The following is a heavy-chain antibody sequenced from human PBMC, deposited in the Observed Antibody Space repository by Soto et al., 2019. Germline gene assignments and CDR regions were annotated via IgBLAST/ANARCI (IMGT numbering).Heavy chain of an antibody. CDR2: IYYSGST. J-gene: IGHJ6*02. CDR3: ARTGSYFGYYYYGMDV. D-gene: IGHD3-10*01. V-gene: IGHV4-31*03. Sequence: SETLSLTCTVSGGSISSGGYCWSWIRQHPGKGLEWIGYIYYSGSTYYNPSLKSRVTISVDTSKNQFSLKLSSVTAADTAVYYCARTGSYFGYYYYGMDVWGQGTTVTVSS. CDR1: GGSISSGGYC.